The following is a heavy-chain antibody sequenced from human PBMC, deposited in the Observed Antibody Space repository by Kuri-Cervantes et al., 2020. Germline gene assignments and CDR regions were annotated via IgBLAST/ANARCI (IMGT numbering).Heavy chain of an antibody. V-gene: IGHV3-7*01. D-gene: IGHD2-21*02. J-gene: IGHJ4*02. CDR1: GSSFSSNW. CDR2: IKKDGSEK. Sequence: GGSLRLSCAAPGSSFSSNWMSWVRQAPGKGLEWVANIKKDGSEKYYVDSVKGRFTISRDNAKNSLYLQMNSLRAEDTALYYCARMFPTAFCGGDCYFDFWGQGTLVTVSS. CDR3: ARMFPTAFCGGDCYFDF.